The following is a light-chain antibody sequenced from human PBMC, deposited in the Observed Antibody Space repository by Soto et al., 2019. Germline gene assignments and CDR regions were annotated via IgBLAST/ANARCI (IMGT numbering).Light chain of an antibody. V-gene: IGKV3-20*01. CDR1: QSVSNS. J-gene: IGKJ1*01. CDR3: QHYGSSPRT. CDR2: DAS. Sequence: EIVLTQSPGTLSLSPGERATLSCRASQSVSNSLAWYQQKSGQAPRLLIYDASNRATGIPDRFSGSGSGTDFTLTISRLEPEDFALYYCQHYGSSPRTFGQGTKVDIK.